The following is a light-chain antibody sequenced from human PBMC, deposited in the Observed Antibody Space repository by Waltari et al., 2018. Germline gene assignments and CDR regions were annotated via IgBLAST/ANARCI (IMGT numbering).Light chain of an antibody. CDR2: GVN. Sequence: QSVLTQPPSVSGAPGQRVTISCTGSWSNIGAGYDVHWYQQLPGKDPTLLVYGVNTRPPGRPDRFFGSKSGTSASLAIPGLQPEDEADYYCQSDDTSLGVVFGGGTKLTVL. CDR1: WSNIGAGYD. J-gene: IGLJ2*01. V-gene: IGLV1-40*01. CDR3: QSDDTSLGVV.